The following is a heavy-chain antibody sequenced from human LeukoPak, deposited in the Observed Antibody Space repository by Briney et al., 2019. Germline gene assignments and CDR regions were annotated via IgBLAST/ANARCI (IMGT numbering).Heavy chain of an antibody. Sequence: ASVKVSCKASGGTFSSYAISWVRQAPGQGLEWMGGIIPIFGTANYAQKFQGRVTITTDESTSTAYMELSSLRSEDTAVYYCARSAARLAFVFDYWGQGTLVTVSS. CDR1: GGTFSSYA. J-gene: IGHJ4*02. CDR2: IIPIFGTA. V-gene: IGHV1-69*05. CDR3: ARSAARLAFVFDY. D-gene: IGHD6-6*01.